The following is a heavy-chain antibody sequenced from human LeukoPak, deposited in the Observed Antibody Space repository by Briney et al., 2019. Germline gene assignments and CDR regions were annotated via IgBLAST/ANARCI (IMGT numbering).Heavy chain of an antibody. J-gene: IGHJ5*02. CDR1: GDSIRTYH. CDR3: ARQFALTWFDP. CDR2: ISDSGRT. Sequence: SETLSLTCTVSGDSIRTYHWSWIRQPPGKRLEWIGYISDSGRTNYNPSLKSRVSISPDTSKNQLSLRLSSVTAADTAVYYCARQFALTWFDPWGQGTLVTVSS. V-gene: IGHV4-59*08. D-gene: IGHD3-16*01.